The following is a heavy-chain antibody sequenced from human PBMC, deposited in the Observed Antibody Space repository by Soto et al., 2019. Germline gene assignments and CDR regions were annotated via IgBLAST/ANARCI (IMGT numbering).Heavy chain of an antibody. CDR1: GFTFSSYA. V-gene: IGHV3-23*01. J-gene: IGHJ4*02. CDR2: ISGSGDIT. CDR3: AKQYCTGGTCQKVMDY. D-gene: IGHD2-15*01. Sequence: EVQLLESGGGLIQPGESLRLSCAASGFTFSSYAMSWVRQAPGKGLEWVSAISGSGDITNYADSVKGRFTISRDVSKNTLYLQMNSLRAEDTAVYYCAKQYCTGGTCQKVMDYWGQGTLVTVNS.